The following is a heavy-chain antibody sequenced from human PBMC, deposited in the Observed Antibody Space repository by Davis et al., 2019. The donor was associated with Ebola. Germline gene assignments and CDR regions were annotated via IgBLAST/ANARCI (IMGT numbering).Heavy chain of an antibody. D-gene: IGHD1-26*01. Sequence: MPGGSLRLSCTVSGASISGYYWSWIRQPPGKGLEWIAYIYYSGSTNYNPSLKSRVTISVDTSKNQFSLKLSSVTAADTAVYYCARGYYGGWFDPWGQGTLVTVSS. CDR2: IYYSGST. V-gene: IGHV4-59*12. CDR3: ARGYYGGWFDP. CDR1: GASISGYY. J-gene: IGHJ5*02.